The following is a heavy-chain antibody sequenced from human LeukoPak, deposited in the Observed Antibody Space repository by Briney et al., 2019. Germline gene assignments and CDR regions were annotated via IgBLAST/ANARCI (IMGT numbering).Heavy chain of an antibody. CDR2: ISYDGSNT. Sequence: GGSLRLSCAASGFTFSSYGMHWVRPAPGRGLEWVAVISYDGSNTCYADSVTGPFTISRDNSKNTLYLQMNSLRAEDTAVYYCAKDSGPWGQGTLVTVSS. J-gene: IGHJ5*02. CDR1: GFTFSSYG. D-gene: IGHD1-26*01. V-gene: IGHV3-30*18. CDR3: AKDSGP.